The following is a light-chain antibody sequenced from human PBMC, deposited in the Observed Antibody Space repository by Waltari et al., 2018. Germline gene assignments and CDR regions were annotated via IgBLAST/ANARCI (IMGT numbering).Light chain of an antibody. CDR3: QHYVSLPVT. J-gene: IGKJ1*01. CDR1: QSVGRS. CDR2: GAS. V-gene: IGKV3-20*01. Sequence: EIVLTQSPGTLSLSPGERATLSCRASQSVGRSLAWYQQKPGQAPRLLIYGASSRATGIPDRFIGGGSGTDFSLTISRLEPEDFAAYHCQHYVSLPVTFGQGTKVEIK.